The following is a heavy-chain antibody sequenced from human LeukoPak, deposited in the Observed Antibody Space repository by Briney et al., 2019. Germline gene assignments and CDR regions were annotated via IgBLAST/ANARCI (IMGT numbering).Heavy chain of an antibody. J-gene: IGHJ4*02. V-gene: IGHV4-34*01. CDR1: GASFSDYY. Sequence: SETLSLTCVVYGASFSDYYWSWIRQSPGKGLEWIGEINHSGSTNYNPSLKSRVTISVDTSKNQFSLKLSSVTAADTAVYYCASGAVAGTGGYWGQGTLVTVSS. D-gene: IGHD6-19*01. CDR2: INHSGST. CDR3: ASGAVAGTGGY.